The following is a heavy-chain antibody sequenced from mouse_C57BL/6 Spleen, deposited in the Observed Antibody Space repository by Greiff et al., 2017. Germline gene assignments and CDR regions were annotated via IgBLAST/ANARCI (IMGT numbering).Heavy chain of an antibody. CDR1: GYTFTSYW. CDR2: IDPSDSET. D-gene: IGHD3-3*01. J-gene: IGHJ3*01. Sequence: QQPGAELVRPGSSVKLSCKASGYTFTSYWMHWVKQRPIQGLEWIGNIDPSDSETHYNQKFKDKATLTVDKSSSTASMQLSSLPSEDSAVYYCARDRDGGFAYWGQGTLVTVSA. V-gene: IGHV1-52*01. CDR3: ARDRDGGFAY.